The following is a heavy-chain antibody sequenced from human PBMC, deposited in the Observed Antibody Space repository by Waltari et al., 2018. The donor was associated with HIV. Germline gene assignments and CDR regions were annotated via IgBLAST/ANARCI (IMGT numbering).Heavy chain of an antibody. CDR2: SNPNRGGT. CDR3: SRGGTILTGYYPSGVA. D-gene: IGHD3-9*01. Sequence: QVQLVQSGAEVKKPGASVKVSCTASGYTFTAYYIHWVRQAPGQGLEWMGWSNPNRGGTHYPQKFKGSVTMTRDTSIKTAYLQLSGLTSDDTALYWCSRGGTILTGYYPSGVAWCQGTPVTVSS. V-gene: IGHV1-2*02. CDR1: GYTFTAYY. J-gene: IGHJ5*02.